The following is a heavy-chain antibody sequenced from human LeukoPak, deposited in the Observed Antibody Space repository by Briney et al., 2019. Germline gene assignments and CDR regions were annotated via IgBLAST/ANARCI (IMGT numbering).Heavy chain of an antibody. J-gene: IGHJ4*02. CDR1: GGSLSPYY. CDR2: ISYSGST. Sequence: SQTLSLTCTVSGGSLSPYYWSWLRQSPGKGLEWIGYISYSGSTNSHPSLKSRVTISVDMSKPQFYLELSSVTAADTAVYYCASRKLGNDYWGQGTLVTVSS. V-gene: IGHV4-59*01. CDR3: ASRKLGNDY. D-gene: IGHD7-27*01.